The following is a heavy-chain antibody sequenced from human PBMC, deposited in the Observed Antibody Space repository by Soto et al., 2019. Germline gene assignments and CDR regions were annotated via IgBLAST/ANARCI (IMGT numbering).Heavy chain of an antibody. CDR1: GYTFTSYY. CDR3: AREEGDFWSGYASTTYYYYYMDV. D-gene: IGHD3-3*01. J-gene: IGHJ6*03. CDR2: INPSGGST. Sequence: QVQLVQSGAEVKKPGASVKVSCKASGYTFTSYYMHWVRQAPGQGLEWMGIINPSGGSTSYAQKFQGRVTMNRDTSTSTVYMELSSLRSEDTAVYYCAREEGDFWSGYASTTYYYYYMDVWGKGTTVTVSS. V-gene: IGHV1-46*03.